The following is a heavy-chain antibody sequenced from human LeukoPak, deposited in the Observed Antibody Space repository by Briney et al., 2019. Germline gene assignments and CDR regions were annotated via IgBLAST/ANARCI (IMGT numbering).Heavy chain of an antibody. V-gene: IGHV4-34*01. CDR1: GGSFSGYY. Sequence: SETLSLTCAVYGGSFSGYYWSWIRQPPGKGLEWIGEINHSGSTNYNPSLKSRVTISVDTSKNQFSLKLSSVTAADTAVYYCARGGEHGYPTWHYYYYYGMDVWGQGTTVTVSS. D-gene: IGHD3-10*01. J-gene: IGHJ6*02. CDR2: INHSGST. CDR3: ARGGEHGYPTWHYYYYYGMDV.